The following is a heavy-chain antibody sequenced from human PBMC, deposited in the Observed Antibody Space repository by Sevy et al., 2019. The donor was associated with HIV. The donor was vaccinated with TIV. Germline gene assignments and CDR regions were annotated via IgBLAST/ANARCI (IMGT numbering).Heavy chain of an antibody. CDR3: ARGGYYYDNAAYYALDS. CDR2: IWSDGRFE. D-gene: IGHD3-22*01. Sequence: GWSLRLSCAATGFTFSNYAMHWVRQTPGKGLEWVAIIWSDGRFENHGDSVKGRFTISRDNSKNTLYLQMNNVRVEDTAVYYCARGGYYYDNAAYYALDSWGQGTLVTVSS. V-gene: IGHV3-33*01. CDR1: GFTFSNYA. J-gene: IGHJ4*02.